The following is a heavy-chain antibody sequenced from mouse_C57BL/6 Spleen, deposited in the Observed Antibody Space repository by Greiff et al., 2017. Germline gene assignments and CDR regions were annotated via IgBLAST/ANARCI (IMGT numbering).Heavy chain of an antibody. J-gene: IGHJ1*03. D-gene: IGHD2-3*01. Sequence: QVQLQQPGAELVMPGASVKLSCKASGYTFTSYWMHWVKQRPGQGLEWIGEIDPSDSYTNYNQKFKGKSTLTVDKSSSTAYMQLSSLTSEDSAVYYCASAGLLRYFDVWGTGTTVTVSS. CDR3: ASAGLLRYFDV. CDR1: GYTFTSYW. CDR2: IDPSDSYT. V-gene: IGHV1-69*01.